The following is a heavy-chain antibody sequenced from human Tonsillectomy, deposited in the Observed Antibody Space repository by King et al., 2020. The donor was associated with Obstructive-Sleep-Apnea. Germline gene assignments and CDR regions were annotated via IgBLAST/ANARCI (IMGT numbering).Heavy chain of an antibody. Sequence: QLQESGPGLVKPSQTLSLTCTVSGGSISSGGYYWSWIRQHPGKGLEWIGYIYYSGSTYYNPSLKSRVTISVDTSKNQFSLKLSSVTAADTAVYYCVRGQQLVLDNWFDPWGQGTLVTVSS. D-gene: IGHD6-13*01. CDR3: VRGQQLVLDNWFDP. CDR1: GGSISSGGYY. V-gene: IGHV4-31*03. J-gene: IGHJ5*02. CDR2: IYYSGST.